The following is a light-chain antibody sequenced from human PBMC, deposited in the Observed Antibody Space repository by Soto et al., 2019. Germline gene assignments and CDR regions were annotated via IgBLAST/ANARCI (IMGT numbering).Light chain of an antibody. CDR2: AAS. CDR1: QSISSY. CDR3: QQSYSTPFT. Sequence: DIQMAQSPSSLSASVGDRVTITCRASQSISSYLNWYQQKPGKAPKLLIYAASSLQSGVPSRFSGSGSGTDFTLTISNLQPEDFATYYCQQSYSTPFTFGGGTKVEIK. V-gene: IGKV1-39*01. J-gene: IGKJ4*01.